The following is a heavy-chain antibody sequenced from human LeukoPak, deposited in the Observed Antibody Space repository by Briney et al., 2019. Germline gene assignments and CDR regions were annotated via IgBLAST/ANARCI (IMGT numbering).Heavy chain of an antibody. D-gene: IGHD6-19*01. CDR1: GYTFTDYY. CDR3: ASEGSSGWYVYDY. V-gene: IGHV1-69-2*01. CDR2: VDPGDCET. J-gene: IGHJ4*02. Sequence: ASVKISCKGSGYTFTDYYRHWVQQAPGKGLEWMGLVDPGDCETINAKKFQGRVTITADTSTDTAYMYLSNLRSETTAVHYFASEGSSGWYVYDYWGQGTLVTVSS.